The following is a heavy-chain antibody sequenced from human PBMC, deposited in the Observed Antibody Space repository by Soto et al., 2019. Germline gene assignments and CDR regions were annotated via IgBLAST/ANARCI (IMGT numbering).Heavy chain of an antibody. D-gene: IGHD5-12*01. CDR2: IGPETGAT. CDR1: GYPFTGHY. CDR3: GRGRSGQIVVFY. Sequence: GASVKVSCKASGYPFTGHYIHWVRQAPEQGPEWMGEIGPETGATRYAQKFRGRVTMTRDMSITTVYMELNNLSPDDTAVYYCGRGRSGQIVVFYWGQGTPVTVSS. J-gene: IGHJ4*02. V-gene: IGHV1-2*02.